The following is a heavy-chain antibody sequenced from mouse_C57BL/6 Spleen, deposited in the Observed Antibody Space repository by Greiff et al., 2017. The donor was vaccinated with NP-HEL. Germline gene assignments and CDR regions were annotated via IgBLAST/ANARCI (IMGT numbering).Heavy chain of an antibody. V-gene: IGHV1-15*01. D-gene: IGHD3-3*01. CDR2: IDPETGGT. CDR3: TRGTGEDYFDY. CDR1: GYTFTDYE. Sequence: QVQLQQSGAELVRPGASVTLSCKASGYTFTDYEMNWVKQTPVHGLEWIGAIDPETGGTAYNQKFKGKAILTADKSSSTAYMELRSLTSEDSAVYYCTRGTGEDYFDYWGQGTTLTVSS. J-gene: IGHJ2*01.